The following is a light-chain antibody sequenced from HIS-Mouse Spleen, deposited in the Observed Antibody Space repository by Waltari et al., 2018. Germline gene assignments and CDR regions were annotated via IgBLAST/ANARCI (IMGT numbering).Light chain of an antibody. Sequence: QSALTQPRSVSGSPGQSVTISCTGTSSYVGGYNYVSWYQQHPGKPPKLRIYDVSKRPSGVPDRFSGSKSGNTASLTISGLQAEDEADYYCCSYAGSYTFVFGGGTKLTVL. J-gene: IGLJ2*01. CDR1: SSYVGGYNY. V-gene: IGLV2-11*01. CDR2: DVS. CDR3: CSYAGSYTFV.